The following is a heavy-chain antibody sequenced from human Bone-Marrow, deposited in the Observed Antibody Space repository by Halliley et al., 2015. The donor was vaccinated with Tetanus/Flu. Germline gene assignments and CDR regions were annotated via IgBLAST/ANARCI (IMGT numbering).Heavy chain of an antibody. CDR2: IYSGDSDI. CDR3: ARGPTGGGKSLFDY. CDR1: GYSFANYW. V-gene: IGHV5-51*03. Sequence: QLVQSGAELKKPGESLQISCKGSGYSFANYWIGWVRQMPGKGLEWMGMIYSGDSDIRYSPAFQGQVTISADKSTSTAYPQGGSLKAADTAIYYCARGPTGGGKSLFDYWGQGTLVNVS. J-gene: IGHJ4*02. D-gene: IGHD1-26*01.